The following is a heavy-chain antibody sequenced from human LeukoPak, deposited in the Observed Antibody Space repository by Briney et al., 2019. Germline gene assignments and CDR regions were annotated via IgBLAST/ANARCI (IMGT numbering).Heavy chain of an antibody. Sequence: PGGSLRLSCVASGFPFSSYWMTWVRQAPGKGLEWVAVISYDGSNKYYADSVKGRFTISRDNSKNTLYLQMNSLRAEDTAVYYCARDFPDSSGSFDYWGQGTLVTVSS. CDR3: ARDFPDSSGSFDY. CDR2: ISYDGSNK. CDR1: GFPFSSYW. D-gene: IGHD3-22*01. V-gene: IGHV3-30-3*01. J-gene: IGHJ4*02.